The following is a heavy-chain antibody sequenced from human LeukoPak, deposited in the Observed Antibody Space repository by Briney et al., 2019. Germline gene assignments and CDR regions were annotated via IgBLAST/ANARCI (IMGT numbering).Heavy chain of an antibody. Sequence: SETLSLTCAVSGYSISSGYYWGWIRQPPGKGLEWIGSVYHSGSTYYNPSLNSRVTISVDTSKNQFSLKLSSVTAADTAVYYCARLGGYKNQYYFDYWGQGTLVTVSS. CDR1: GYSISSGYY. CDR2: VYHSGST. D-gene: IGHD5-24*01. V-gene: IGHV4-38-2*01. CDR3: ARLGGYKNQYYFDY. J-gene: IGHJ4*02.